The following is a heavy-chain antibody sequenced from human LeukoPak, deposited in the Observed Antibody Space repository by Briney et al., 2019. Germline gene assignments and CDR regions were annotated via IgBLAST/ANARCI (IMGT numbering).Heavy chain of an antibody. CDR2: IVPIFGTA. CDR3: ARTVVGAAAYGGYFDY. CDR1: GGTFSSYA. Sequence: ASVKVSCKASGGTFSSYAISWVRQAPGHGLEWMGGIVPIFGTANYAQKFQGRVTITADKSTSTAYMELSSLRSEDTAVYYCARTVVGAAAYGGYFDYWGQGALVTVSS. J-gene: IGHJ4*02. V-gene: IGHV1-69*06. D-gene: IGHD6-13*01.